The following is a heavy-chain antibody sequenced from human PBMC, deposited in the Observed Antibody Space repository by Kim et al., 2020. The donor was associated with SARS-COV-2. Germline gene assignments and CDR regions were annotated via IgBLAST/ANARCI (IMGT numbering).Heavy chain of an antibody. CDR3: ASFPDY. CDR2: PNRGNT. Sequence: PNRGNTGYAQKFQGRVTMTRNTSISTAYMELRSLRSEDTAVYYCASFPDYWGQGTLVTVSS. V-gene: IGHV1-8*01. J-gene: IGHJ4*02.